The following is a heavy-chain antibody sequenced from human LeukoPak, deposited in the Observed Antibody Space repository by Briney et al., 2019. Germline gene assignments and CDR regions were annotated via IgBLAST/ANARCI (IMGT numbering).Heavy chain of an antibody. Sequence: SETLSLTCTVSGGSISSYYWSWIRQPPGKGLEWIGYIYYSGSTNYNPSLKSRVTISVDTSKNQFSLKLSSVTAADTAVYYCASPPFNYDFWSGYYGNWGQGTLVTVSS. CDR1: GGSISSYY. CDR2: IYYSGST. V-gene: IGHV4-59*01. D-gene: IGHD3-3*01. J-gene: IGHJ4*02. CDR3: ASPPFNYDFWSGYYGN.